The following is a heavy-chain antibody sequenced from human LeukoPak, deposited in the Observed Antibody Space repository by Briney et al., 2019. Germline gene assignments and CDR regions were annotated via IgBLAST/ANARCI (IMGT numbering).Heavy chain of an antibody. V-gene: IGHV1-18*01. CDR3: ARDKKFVGWNHGNSVGY. D-gene: IGHD4-23*01. CDR1: GYTFVTYG. CDR2: INPHKGNT. Sequence: ASVKVSCKASGYTFVTYGISWVRQAPGQGLEWMGWINPHKGNTNYAQNFQDRVTMTTDTSTTTAYMELRSLRSDDTAVYYCARDKKFVGWNHGNSVGYWGQGTLSPSPQ. J-gene: IGHJ4*02.